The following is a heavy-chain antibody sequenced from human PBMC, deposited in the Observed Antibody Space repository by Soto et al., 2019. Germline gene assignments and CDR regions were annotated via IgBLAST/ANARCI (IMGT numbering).Heavy chain of an antibody. D-gene: IGHD3-22*01. V-gene: IGHV4-59*01. CDR3: ARLGRYYQAFDS. Sequence: SETLSLTCTVSGGSISSYYLSWIRQPPGKGLEWIGYIYYSGSTNYNPSLKSRVTISVDTSKNQFSLKLSSVTAADTAVYYCARLGRYYQAFDSWGQGTLVTVSS. CDR1: GGSISSYY. J-gene: IGHJ4*02. CDR2: IYYSGST.